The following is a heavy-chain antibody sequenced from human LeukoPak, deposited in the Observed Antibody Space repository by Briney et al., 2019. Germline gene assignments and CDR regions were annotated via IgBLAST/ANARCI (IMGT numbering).Heavy chain of an antibody. Sequence: AGGSLRLSCAASGFTFGDYAMHWVRQAPGKGLEWVAGISWNRGSIGYADSVKGRFTISRDNAKNSLYLQMNRLRAEDTALYYCAKAGTGSSWTDNWFDPWGQGTLVIVSS. D-gene: IGHD6-13*01. CDR2: ISWNRGSI. CDR3: AKAGTGSSWTDNWFDP. J-gene: IGHJ5*02. V-gene: IGHV3-9*01. CDR1: GFTFGDYA.